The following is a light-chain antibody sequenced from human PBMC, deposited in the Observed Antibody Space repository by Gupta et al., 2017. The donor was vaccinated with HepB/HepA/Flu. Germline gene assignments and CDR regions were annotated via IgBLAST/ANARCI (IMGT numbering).Light chain of an antibody. J-gene: IGLJ2*01. V-gene: IGLV2-14*01. CDR2: EGS. Sequence: QSALTQPASVSGSPGQSITISCTGTSSDVGGYDYVSWYQQHPGKVPKLMIYEGSKRPSGVSNRFSGSKSGNTASLTLSGRQAEDEADYYCSSYTTNNTVVFGGGTKLTVL. CDR1: SSDVGGYDY. CDR3: SSYTTNNTVV.